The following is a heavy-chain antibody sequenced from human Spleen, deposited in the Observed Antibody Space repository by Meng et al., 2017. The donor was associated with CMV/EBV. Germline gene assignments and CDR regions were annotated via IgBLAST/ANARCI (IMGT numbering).Heavy chain of an antibody. Sequence: GGSLRLSCAASGFTFTTYAMTWVRQAPGKGLAWVSVIYSGGNVAYYAESVKGRFTISRDDSKNTLFLQMDSLRAEDTAVYYCAREESASPFDYWGQGTLVTVSS. CDR2: IYSGGNVA. CDR1: GFTFTTYA. J-gene: IGHJ4*02. CDR3: AREESASPFDY. V-gene: IGHV3-23*03. D-gene: IGHD4/OR15-4a*01.